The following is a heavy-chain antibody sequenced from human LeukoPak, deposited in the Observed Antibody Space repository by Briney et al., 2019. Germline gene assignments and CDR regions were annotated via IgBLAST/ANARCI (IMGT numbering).Heavy chain of an antibody. V-gene: IGHV1-69*13. CDR2: IIPIFGTA. CDR3: ARYDFWSGYPSAYKWFDP. D-gene: IGHD3-3*01. Sequence: SVKVSCKASGGTFSSYAISWVRQAPRQGLEWMGGIIPIFGTANYAQKFQGRVTITADESTSTAYMELSSLRSEDTAVYYCARYDFWSGYPSAYKWFDPWGQGTLVTVSS. CDR1: GGTFSSYA. J-gene: IGHJ5*02.